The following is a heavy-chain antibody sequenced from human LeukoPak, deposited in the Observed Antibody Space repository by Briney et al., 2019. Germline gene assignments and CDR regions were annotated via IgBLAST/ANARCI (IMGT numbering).Heavy chain of an antibody. CDR3: ARVDTIFGVVIKGFDY. CDR2: ISAYNGNT. D-gene: IGHD3-3*01. Sequence: GASVKVSCKASGYTFTSYGISWVRQAPGQGFEWMGWISAYNGNTNYAQKLQGRVTMTRDTSISTAYMELSRLRSDDTAVYYCARVDTIFGVVIKGFDYWGQGTLVTVSS. V-gene: IGHV1-18*01. J-gene: IGHJ4*02. CDR1: GYTFTSYG.